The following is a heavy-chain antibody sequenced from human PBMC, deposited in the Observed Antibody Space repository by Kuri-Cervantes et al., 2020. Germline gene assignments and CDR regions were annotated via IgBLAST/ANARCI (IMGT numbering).Heavy chain of an antibody. D-gene: IGHD3-10*01. CDR2: ISYDGSNK. J-gene: IGHJ1*01. V-gene: IGHV3-30*18. Sequence: GESLKISCAASGFTFSSYGMHWVRQAPGKGLEWVAVISYDGSNKYYADSVKGRFTISRDNSKNTLYLQMNSLRAEDTAVHYCAKEPPITMDTEYFQHWGQGTLVTVSS. CDR3: AKEPPITMDTEYFQH. CDR1: GFTFSSYG.